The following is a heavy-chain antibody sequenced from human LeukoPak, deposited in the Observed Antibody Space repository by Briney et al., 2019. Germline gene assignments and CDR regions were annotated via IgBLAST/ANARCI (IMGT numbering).Heavy chain of an antibody. J-gene: IGHJ6*02. CDR1: GGSISSYY. CDR2: IYYSGST. Sequence: SETLSLTCTVSGGSISSYYWSWVRQPPGKGLEWVGYIYYSGSTNYNPSLKSRVTISVDTSKNQFSLKLSSVTAADTAVYYCARDDYYYGMDVWGQGTTVTVSS. V-gene: IGHV4-59*01. CDR3: ARDDYYYGMDV.